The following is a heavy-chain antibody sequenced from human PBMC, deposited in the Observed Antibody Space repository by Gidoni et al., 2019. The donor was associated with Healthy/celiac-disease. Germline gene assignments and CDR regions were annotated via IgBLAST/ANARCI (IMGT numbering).Heavy chain of an antibody. Sequence: ELQLVESGRGLVKPGGCLGLCCAASGFSLSIYSMNWVRQAQGQGLEGVSSISSSRSYKSYADSVKGRFTIARANAKTSLYLQMISLRAADTAVYYCARNSGYDYRHAFDYWGQGTLVTVSS. J-gene: IGHJ4*02. D-gene: IGHD5-12*01. CDR1: GFSLSIYS. CDR2: ISSSRSYK. V-gene: IGHV3-21*01. CDR3: ARNSGYDYRHAFDY.